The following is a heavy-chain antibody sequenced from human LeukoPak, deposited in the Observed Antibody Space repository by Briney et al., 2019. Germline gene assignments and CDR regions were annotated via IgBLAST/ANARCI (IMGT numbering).Heavy chain of an antibody. J-gene: IGHJ4*02. Sequence: ASVKVSCKASGYTFTGYYMHWVRQAPGQGLEWMGWINPNSGGTNYAQKFQGRVTMTRDTSISTAYMELSRLRSDDTAVYYCARGQSSGWPQTWTFDYWGQGTLVAVSS. CDR1: GYTFTGYY. V-gene: IGHV1-2*02. CDR3: ARGQSSGWPQTWTFDY. D-gene: IGHD3-22*01. CDR2: INPNSGGT.